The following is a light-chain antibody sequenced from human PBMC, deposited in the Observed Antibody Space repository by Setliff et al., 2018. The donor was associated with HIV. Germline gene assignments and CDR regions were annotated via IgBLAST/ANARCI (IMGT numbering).Light chain of an antibody. Sequence: QSALTQPASVSGSPGQSITISCTGTSNDLGSYNLVSWYQQHPGKAPRLIIYEVNKRPSGVSNRFSGSKSGNTASLTISGLQVEDESEYYCCSYASGSTFVFGTGTKVT. CDR2: EVN. J-gene: IGLJ1*01. CDR3: CSYASGSTFV. CDR1: SNDLGSYNL. V-gene: IGLV2-23*02.